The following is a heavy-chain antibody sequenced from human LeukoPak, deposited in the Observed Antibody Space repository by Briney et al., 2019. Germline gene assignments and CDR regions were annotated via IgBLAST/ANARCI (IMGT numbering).Heavy chain of an antibody. CDR3: ARRRGGSSEVDF. Sequence: PSETLSLTCTVSGGSLSRSNYYWRWIRQPPGKGLEWIGNIHSSGSTYYNPSLKSRVTISVDTSKNQFSLKLSSVTAAGTAVYYCARRRGGSSEVDFWGQGTVVTVS. CDR1: GGSLSRSNYY. J-gene: IGHJ4*02. D-gene: IGHD6-6*01. V-gene: IGHV4-39*01. CDR2: IHSSGST.